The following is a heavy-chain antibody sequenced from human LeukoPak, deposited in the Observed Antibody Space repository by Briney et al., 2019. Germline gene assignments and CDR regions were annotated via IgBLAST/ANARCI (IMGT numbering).Heavy chain of an antibody. J-gene: IGHJ5*02. CDR2: IHYSGST. V-gene: IGHV4-39*01. CDR3: ARHAAVLLWFGASNWFDP. CDR1: GDSISSSNYY. Sequence: SETLSLACTVSGDSISSSNYYWGWIRQPPGKGLEWIGNIHYSGSTYYNPSLKSRVTISVDTSKNQFSLKLSSVTAADTAVYYCARHAAVLLWFGASNWFDPWGQGTLVTVSS. D-gene: IGHD3-10*01.